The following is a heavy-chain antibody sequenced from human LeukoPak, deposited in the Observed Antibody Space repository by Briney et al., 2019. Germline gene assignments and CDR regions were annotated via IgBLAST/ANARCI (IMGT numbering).Heavy chain of an antibody. CDR2: VDPEDGET. Sequence: ASVKVSCKVSGYTLTELSMHWVRQAPGKGLEWMGSVDPEDGETIYAQKFQGRVTMTEDTSTDTVYMELSSLRSEDTAMYYCATDPNYYGSGSLDYWGQGTLVTVSS. CDR3: ATDPNYYGSGSLDY. J-gene: IGHJ4*02. V-gene: IGHV1-24*01. CDR1: GYTLTELS. D-gene: IGHD3-10*01.